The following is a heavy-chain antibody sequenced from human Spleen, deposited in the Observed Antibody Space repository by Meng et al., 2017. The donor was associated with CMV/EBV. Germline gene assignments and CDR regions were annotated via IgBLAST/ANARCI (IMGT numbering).Heavy chain of an antibody. CDR2: INHSGRT. D-gene: IGHD2-15*01. J-gene: IGHJ4*02. CDR1: SFSGYY. Sequence: SFSGYYWSWIRQPPGKGLEWIGEINHSGRTNYNPSLKSRVTISVDTSKNQFSLKLSSVTAADTAVYYCARGPPGYCSGGSCSYFDYWGQGTLVTVSS. CDR3: ARGPPGYCSGGSCSYFDY. V-gene: IGHV4-34*01.